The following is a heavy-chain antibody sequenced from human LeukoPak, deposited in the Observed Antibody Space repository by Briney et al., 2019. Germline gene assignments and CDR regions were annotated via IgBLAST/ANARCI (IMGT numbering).Heavy chain of an antibody. V-gene: IGHV1-2*02. Sequence: ASVNVSCKASGYTFTGYYMHWVRQAPGQGLEWMGWINPNSGGTNYAQKFQGRVTMTRDTSISTAYMELSRLRSDDTAVYYCARASDVLRYFDWLFYDYWGQGTLVTVSS. CDR3: ARASDVLRYFDWLFYDY. D-gene: IGHD3-9*01. J-gene: IGHJ4*02. CDR2: INPNSGGT. CDR1: GYTFTGYY.